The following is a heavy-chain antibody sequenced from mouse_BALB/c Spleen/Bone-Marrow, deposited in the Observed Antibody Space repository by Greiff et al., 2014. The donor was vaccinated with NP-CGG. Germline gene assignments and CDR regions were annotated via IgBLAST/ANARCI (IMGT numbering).Heavy chain of an antibody. CDR3: TRYGNSHYYAVDY. Sequence: VHLVESGAELVRPGASVKLSCRASGYTFTSYWINWVKQRPGQGLEWIGNIYPSDTYTNYNQRFKDKATLTVDKSSSTAYMQLSSPTSEDSAVYYRTRYGNSHYYAVDYWGQGTSVTVSS. V-gene: IGHV1-69*02. CDR1: GYTFTSYW. D-gene: IGHD1-1*01. CDR2: IYPSDTYT. J-gene: IGHJ4*01.